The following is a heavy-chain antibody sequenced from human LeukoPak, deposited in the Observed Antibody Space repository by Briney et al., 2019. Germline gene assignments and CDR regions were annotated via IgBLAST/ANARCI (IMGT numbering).Heavy chain of an antibody. CDR3: ARAGGYSSSWYYYCYYMDV. J-gene: IGHJ6*03. CDR1: GFTFSSYW. CDR2: IKQDGSEK. D-gene: IGHD6-13*01. V-gene: IGHV3-7*01. Sequence: GGSLRLSCAASGFTFSSYWMSWVRQAPGKGLEWVANIKQDGSEKYYVDSVKGRFTISRDNAKNSLYLQMNSLRAEDTAVYYCARAGGYSSSWYYYCYYMDVWGKGTTVTVSS.